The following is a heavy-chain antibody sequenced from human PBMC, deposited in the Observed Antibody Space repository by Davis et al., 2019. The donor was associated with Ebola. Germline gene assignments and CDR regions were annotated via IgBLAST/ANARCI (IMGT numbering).Heavy chain of an antibody. CDR2: INPNSGGT. J-gene: IGHJ4*02. D-gene: IGHD1-26*01. V-gene: IGHV1-2*06. CDR3: ARTDSGSYYFDY. CDR1: GYTFTGYY. Sequence: AASVKVSCKASGYTFTGYYMHWVRQAPGQGLEWMGRINPNSGGTNYAQKFQGRVTMTRDTSTSTVYMELSSLRSEDTAVYYCARTDSGSYYFDYWGQGTLVTVSS.